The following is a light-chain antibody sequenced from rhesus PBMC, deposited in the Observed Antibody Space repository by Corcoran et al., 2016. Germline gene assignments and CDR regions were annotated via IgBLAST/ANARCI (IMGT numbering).Light chain of an antibody. Sequence: DIVMTQSPDSLAVSLGERVTINCKSSQSLLYSSNNKNYLAWYQQKPGQAPKLLIYWASNRASGVPNRFSGSGSGTDFTLTISGLQAEDVAVDYFQQYYSTRWTFGQGTKVEIK. CDR3: QQYYSTRWT. V-gene: IGKV4-1*01. J-gene: IGKJ1*01. CDR2: WAS. CDR1: QSLLYSSNNKNY.